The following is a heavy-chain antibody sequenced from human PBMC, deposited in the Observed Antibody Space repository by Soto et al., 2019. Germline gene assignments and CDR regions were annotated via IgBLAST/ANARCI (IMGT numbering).Heavy chain of an antibody. CDR1: GFSLNTRAVG. CDR2: INWNDDE. J-gene: IGHJ3*02. Sequence: QITLKESGPTLVKPTQTLTLTCTFSGFSLNTRAVGVGWIRQAPGKALEWLALINWNDDERYSPSLKDRLTITKDTSKNHVVLTMTNIGPVDTATYYCAHRHDLGGFDIWGQGTAVNVSS. D-gene: IGHD2-15*01. CDR3: AHRHDLGGFDI. V-gene: IGHV2-5*01.